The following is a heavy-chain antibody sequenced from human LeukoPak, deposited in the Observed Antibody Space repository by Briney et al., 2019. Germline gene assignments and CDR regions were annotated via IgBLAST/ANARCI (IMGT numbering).Heavy chain of an antibody. J-gene: IGHJ4*02. V-gene: IGHV3-23*01. CDR1: GFTFSSYA. CDR2: ISGSGGST. CDR3: ARTIPAAMHYYFDY. D-gene: IGHD2-2*01. Sequence: PGGSLRLSCAASGFTFSSYAMSWVRQAPGKGLEWVSAISGSGGSTYYADSVKGRFTISRDNAKNSLYLQMNSLRAEDTAVYYCARTIPAAMHYYFDYWGQGTLVTVSS.